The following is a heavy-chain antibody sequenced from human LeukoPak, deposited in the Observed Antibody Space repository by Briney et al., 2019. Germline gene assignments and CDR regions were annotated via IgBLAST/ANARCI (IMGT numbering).Heavy chain of an antibody. CDR2: ISYDGSNK. Sequence: GGSLRLSCAASGFTFSRYAMHWVRQAPGKGLEWVAVISYDGSNKYYADSVKGRFTISRDNSKNTLYLQMNSLRAEDTAVYYCARDRSLWFFDYWGQGTLVTVSS. CDR1: GFTFSRYA. J-gene: IGHJ4*02. V-gene: IGHV3-30*04. CDR3: ARDRSLWFFDY. D-gene: IGHD3-10*01.